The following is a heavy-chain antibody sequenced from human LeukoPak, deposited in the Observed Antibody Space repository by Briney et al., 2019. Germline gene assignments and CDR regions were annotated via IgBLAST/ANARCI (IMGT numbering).Heavy chain of an antibody. Sequence: SETLSLTCTVSGGSIRSYYWSWIRQPPGKGLEWIGYIYYSGDTSYNPSLESRVTISVDTSKNQFSLKLRSVTAADTAVYYCARRPRGSGWYYLDYWGLGTLVIVSS. CDR3: ARRPRGSGWYYLDY. CDR2: IYYSGDT. V-gene: IGHV4-59*08. D-gene: IGHD6-19*01. J-gene: IGHJ4*02. CDR1: GGSIRSYY.